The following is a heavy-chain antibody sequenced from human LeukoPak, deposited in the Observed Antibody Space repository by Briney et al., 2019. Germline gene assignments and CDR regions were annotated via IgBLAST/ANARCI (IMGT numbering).Heavy chain of an antibody. CDR3: ARDQLVAWLDP. V-gene: IGHV4-61*02. D-gene: IGHD2-21*01. CDR1: GDSISSGSYY. J-gene: IGHJ5*02. Sequence: SEALSLTCTVSGDSISSGSYYWNWIRQPAGKGLEWIGRIYTSGSTTYNPSLKSRVTISADTSKNQFSLNLTSVTAADTAVYYCARDQLVAWLDPWGQGTLVIVSS. CDR2: IYTSGST.